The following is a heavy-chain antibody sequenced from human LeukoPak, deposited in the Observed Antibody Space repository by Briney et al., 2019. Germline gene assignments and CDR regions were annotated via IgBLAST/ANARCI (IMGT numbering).Heavy chain of an antibody. CDR3: ARLKVVPAAILFWFDP. Sequence: GESLKTSCKGSGYSFTSYWIGWVPQMPGKGLEWMGIIYPGDSDTRYSPSFQGQVTISADKSISTAYLQWSSLKASDTAMYYCARLKVVPAAILFWFDPWGQGTLVTVSS. V-gene: IGHV5-51*01. CDR1: GYSFTSYW. J-gene: IGHJ5*02. CDR2: IYPGDSDT. D-gene: IGHD2-2*02.